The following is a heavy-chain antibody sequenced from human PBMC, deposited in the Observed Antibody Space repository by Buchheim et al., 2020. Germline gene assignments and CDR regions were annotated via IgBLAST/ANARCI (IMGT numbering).Heavy chain of an antibody. J-gene: IGHJ4*02. CDR1: GFTFSSYW. CDR3: ARVLGGYCSGGSCYGCDY. V-gene: IGHV3-33*08. CDR2: IWYDGSNK. Sequence: VQLVESGGGLVQPGGSLRLSCAASGFTFSSYWMSWVRQAPGKGLEWVAVIWYDGSNKYYADSVKGRFTISRDNSKNPLYLKMNSLRAEDTAVYYCARVLGGYCSGGSCYGCDYWGQGTL. D-gene: IGHD2-15*01.